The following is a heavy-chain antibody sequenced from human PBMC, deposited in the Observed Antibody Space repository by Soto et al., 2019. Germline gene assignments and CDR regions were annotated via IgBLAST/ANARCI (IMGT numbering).Heavy chain of an antibody. Sequence: XETLSLTCTVSGCSISSSSYYLGWIRQPPGKGLEWIGSIYYSGSTYYNPSLKSRVTISVDTSKNQFSLKLSSVTAADTAVYYCARVYYDSSGYSVFYFDYWGQGTLVTVSS. V-gene: IGHV4-39*01. CDR1: GCSISSSSYY. CDR3: ARVYYDSSGYSVFYFDY. J-gene: IGHJ4*02. CDR2: IYYSGST. D-gene: IGHD3-22*01.